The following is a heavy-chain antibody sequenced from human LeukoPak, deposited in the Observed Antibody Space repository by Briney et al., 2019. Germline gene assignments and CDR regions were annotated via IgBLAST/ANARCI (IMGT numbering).Heavy chain of an antibody. V-gene: IGHV4-39*07. J-gene: IGHJ5*02. CDR3: ARGPYSSSWYNWFDP. CDR1: GGFISSYSHY. Sequence: SETLSLTCTVSGGFISSYSHYWGWIRQPPGKGLEWIGSIYYSGSTYCNPSLKSRVTISVDTSKNQFSLKLSSVTAADTAVYYCARGPYSSSWYNWFDPWGQGTLVTVSS. D-gene: IGHD6-13*01. CDR2: IYYSGST.